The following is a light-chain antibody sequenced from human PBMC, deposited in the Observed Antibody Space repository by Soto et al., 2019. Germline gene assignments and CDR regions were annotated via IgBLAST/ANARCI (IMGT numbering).Light chain of an antibody. CDR2: DYN. V-gene: IGLV1-51*01. Sequence: HSVLTQPPSVSAAPGQKVTISCSGSSSNIGNNYVSWYQQLPGTAPKLLIYDYNKRPSGIPDRFSGSKSGTSATLGITGLQTGDEADYYCGTWDSSLSAYVFGTGNKVTVL. CDR1: SSNIGNNY. J-gene: IGLJ1*01. CDR3: GTWDSSLSAYV.